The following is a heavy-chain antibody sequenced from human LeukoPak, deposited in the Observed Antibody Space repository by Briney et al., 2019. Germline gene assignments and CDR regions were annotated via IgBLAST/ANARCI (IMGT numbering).Heavy chain of an antibody. CDR2: ISGSGGST. CDR1: GFTFSSYA. CDR3: AKGGATTYNYYYYYMDV. D-gene: IGHD2-15*01. Sequence: PGGSLRLSCAASGFTFSSYAMSWVRQAPGKGLEWVSAISGSGGSTYYADSVKGRFTISRDNSKNTLYLQMNSLRAEDTAVYYCAKGGATTYNYYYYYMDVWGKGTTVTVSS. J-gene: IGHJ6*03. V-gene: IGHV3-23*01.